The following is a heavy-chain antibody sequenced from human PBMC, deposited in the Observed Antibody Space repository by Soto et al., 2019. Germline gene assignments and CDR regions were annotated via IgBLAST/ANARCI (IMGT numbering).Heavy chain of an antibody. J-gene: IGHJ4*02. D-gene: IGHD6-6*01. Sequence: SCPTLVNPTQTLTLAWTFSGFSLSTDDVGVGWIRQPPGKALDWLAVIYWDDDKRYSPSLKSRLTITKDTSKNQVLLTMTNMDPVDTATYFCARSKYSISSFDYWGQGALVTVSS. CDR3: ARSKYSISSFDY. CDR1: GFSLSTDDVG. CDR2: IYWDDDK. V-gene: IGHV2-5*02.